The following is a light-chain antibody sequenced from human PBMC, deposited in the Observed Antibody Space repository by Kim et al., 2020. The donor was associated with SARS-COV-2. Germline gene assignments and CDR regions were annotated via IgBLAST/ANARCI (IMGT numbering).Light chain of an antibody. CDR3: QQYNNWPLA. CDR2: GAS. V-gene: IGKV3-15*01. Sequence: VSPGERATLFCRASQSGSSMLAWYQQKPGRTPRLLIYGASTRATGVPARFSGSGSGTEFTLSISSLQSEDFAVYYCQQYNNWPLAFGQGTKVDIK. J-gene: IGKJ1*01. CDR1: QSGSSM.